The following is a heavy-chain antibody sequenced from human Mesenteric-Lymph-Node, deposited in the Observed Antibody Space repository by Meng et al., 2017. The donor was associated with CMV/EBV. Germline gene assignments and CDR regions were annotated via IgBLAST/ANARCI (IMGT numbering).Heavy chain of an antibody. D-gene: IGHD2-15*01. CDR2: ISSSTGYT. Sequence: LSCAASGFAFSSYAMNWVRQAPGKGLEWVSVISSSTGYTNYAESVRGRFTISRDNAKDSMYLQMNGLRVEDTAVYYCARDSGGAFDIWGQGTMVTVSS. CDR3: ARDSGGAFDI. CDR1: GFAFSSYA. J-gene: IGHJ3*02. V-gene: IGHV3-21*01.